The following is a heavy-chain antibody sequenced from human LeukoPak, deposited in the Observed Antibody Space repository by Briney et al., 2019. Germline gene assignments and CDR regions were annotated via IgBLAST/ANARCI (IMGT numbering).Heavy chain of an antibody. CDR2: INHSGST. CDR3: AREKVVVIIGPRYFDY. CDR1: GGSFSGYY. V-gene: IGHV4-34*01. Sequence: SETLSLTCAVYGGSFSGYYWSWIRQPPGKGLEWIGEINHSGSTNYNPSLKSRVTISVDTSKNLFSLKLSSVTAADTAVYYCAREKVVVIIGPRYFDYWGQGTLVTVSS. J-gene: IGHJ4*02. D-gene: IGHD3-22*01.